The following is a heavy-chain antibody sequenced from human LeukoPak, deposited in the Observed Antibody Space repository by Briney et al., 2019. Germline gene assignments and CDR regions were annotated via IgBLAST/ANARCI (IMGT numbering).Heavy chain of an antibody. J-gene: IGHJ5*02. CDR1: GYTFTSYD. CDR2: ISAYNGNT. V-gene: IGHV1-18*01. CDR3: ARAATITIFGVVSRGWFDP. D-gene: IGHD3-3*01. Sequence: EASVKVSCKASGYTFTSYDINWVRQAPGQGLEWMGWISAYNGNTNYAQKIQGRVIMTTDTSTSTAYMELRSLRSDDTAVYYCARAATITIFGVVSRGWFDPWGQGTLVTVSS.